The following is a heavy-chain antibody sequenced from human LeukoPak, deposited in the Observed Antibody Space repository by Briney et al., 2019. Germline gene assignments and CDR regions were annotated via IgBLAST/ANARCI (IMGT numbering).Heavy chain of an antibody. CDR1: GGSISGYY. V-gene: IGHV4-4*07. CDR2: VYTSGST. D-gene: IGHD1-7*01. J-gene: IGHJ3*02. CDR3: ARLITGTTTAFDI. Sequence: SETLSLTCSVSGGSISGYYWTWIRQPAGKGLEWIGRVYTSGSTHYNPSLKTRLTMSVDTSKNQFSLRLSSVTAADTAVYYCARLITGTTTAFDIWGQGTMVTVSS.